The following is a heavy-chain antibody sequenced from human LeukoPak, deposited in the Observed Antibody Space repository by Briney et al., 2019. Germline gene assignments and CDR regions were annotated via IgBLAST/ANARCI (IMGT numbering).Heavy chain of an antibody. V-gene: IGHV1-2*02. J-gene: IGHJ6*03. CDR3: ARGATVVTLYYYYYMDV. Sequence: ASVKVSCKASGYTFTSYYMHWVRQAPGQGLEWMGWINPNSGGTNYAQKFQGRVTMTRDTSISTAYMELSRLRSDDTAVYYCARGATVVTLYYYYYMDVWGKGTTVTVSS. D-gene: IGHD4-23*01. CDR2: INPNSGGT. CDR1: GYTFTSYY.